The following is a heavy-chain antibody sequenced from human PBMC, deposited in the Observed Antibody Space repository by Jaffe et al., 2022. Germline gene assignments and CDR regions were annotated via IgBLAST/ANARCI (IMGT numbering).Heavy chain of an antibody. D-gene: IGHD6-19*01. CDR1: GYSISSGYY. J-gene: IGHJ4*02. CDR3: ARHDENSSGWYSPFDY. Sequence: QVQLQESGPGLVKPSETLSLTCAVSGYSISSGYYWGWIRQPPGKGLEWIGSIYHSGSTYYNPSLKSRVTISVDTSKNQFSLKLSSVTAADTAVYYCARHDENSSGWYSPFDYWGQGTLVTVSS. CDR2: IYHSGST. V-gene: IGHV4-38-2*01.